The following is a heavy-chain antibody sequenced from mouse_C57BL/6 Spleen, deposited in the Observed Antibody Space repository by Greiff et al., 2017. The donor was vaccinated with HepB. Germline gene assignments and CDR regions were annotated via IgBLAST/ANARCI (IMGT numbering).Heavy chain of an antibody. V-gene: IGHV1-80*01. D-gene: IGHD3-1*01. CDR2: IYPGDGDT. J-gene: IGHJ2*01. Sequence: VQLQQSGAELVKPGASVKISCKASGYAFSSYWMNWVKQRPGKGLEWIGQIYPGDGDTNYNGKFKGKATLTADKSSSTAYMQLSSLTSEDSAVYFCARSGYPYYLDYWGQGTTLTVSS. CDR3: ARSGYPYYLDY. CDR1: GYAFSSYW.